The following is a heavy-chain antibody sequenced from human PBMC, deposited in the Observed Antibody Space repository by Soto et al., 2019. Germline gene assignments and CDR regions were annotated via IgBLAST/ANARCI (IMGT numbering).Heavy chain of an antibody. CDR2: ISAYNGNT. V-gene: IGHV1-18*01. J-gene: IGHJ5*02. Sequence: ASVKVSCKASGYTFTSYGISWVRQAPGQGLEWMGWISAYNGNTNYAQELQGRVTMTTDTSTSIAYMELWSLRSDDTAVYYCARDTPLYYDSSGPGWFDPWGQGTLVTVSS. CDR1: GYTFTSYG. D-gene: IGHD3-22*01. CDR3: ARDTPLYYDSSGPGWFDP.